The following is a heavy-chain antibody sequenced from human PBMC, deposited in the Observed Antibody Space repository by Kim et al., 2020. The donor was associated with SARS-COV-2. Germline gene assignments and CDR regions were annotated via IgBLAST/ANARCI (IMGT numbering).Heavy chain of an antibody. CDR1: GYTFTSYA. V-gene: IGHV1-3*01. CDR2: INAGNGNT. Sequence: ASVKVSCKASGYTFTSYAMHWVRQAPGQRLEWMGWINAGNGNTKYSQKFQGRVTITRDTSASTAYMELSSLRSEDTAVYYCARGPRSTFNREKHFDPWGQRTLVTVSS. CDR3: ARGPRSTFNREKHFDP. J-gene: IGHJ5*02.